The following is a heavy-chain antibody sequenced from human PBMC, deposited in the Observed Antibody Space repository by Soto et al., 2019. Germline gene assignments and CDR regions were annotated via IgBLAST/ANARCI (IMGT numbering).Heavy chain of an antibody. CDR2: ISYDGSNK. D-gene: IGHD2-8*02. CDR1: GFTFSSYA. CDR3: AREGRVHGGFDY. Sequence: QVQLVESGGGVVQPGRSLRLSCAASGFTFSSYAMHWVRQAPGKGLEWVAVISYDGSNKYHADSVKGRFTISRDNSKDPLYLQMNSLRAEDPAVYYCAREGRVHGGFDYWGQGTLVTVSS. V-gene: IGHV3-30-3*01. J-gene: IGHJ4*02.